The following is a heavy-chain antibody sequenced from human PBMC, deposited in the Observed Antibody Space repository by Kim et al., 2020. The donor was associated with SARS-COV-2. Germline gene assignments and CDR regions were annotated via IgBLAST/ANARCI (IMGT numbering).Heavy chain of an antibody. CDR1: GYTLTELS. Sequence: ASVKVSCKVSGYTLTELSMHWVRQAPGKGLEWMGGFDPEDGETIYAQKFQGRVTMTEDTSTDTAYMELSSLRSEDTAVYYCATAPSITGTMPNYYYYYGMDVWGQGTTVTGSS. CDR3: ATAPSITGTMPNYYYYYGMDV. CDR2: FDPEDGET. D-gene: IGHD1-7*01. V-gene: IGHV1-24*01. J-gene: IGHJ6*02.